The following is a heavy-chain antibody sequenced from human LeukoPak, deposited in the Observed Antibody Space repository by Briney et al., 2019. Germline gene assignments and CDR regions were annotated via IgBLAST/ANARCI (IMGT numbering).Heavy chain of an antibody. V-gene: IGHV1-2*06. CDR3: ARAGDVVTAIGGYYYYMDV. CDR1: GYTFTGYY. CDR2: ISPNSGGT. Sequence: GASVKVSCKASGYTFTGYYMHWVRQAPGQGLEWMGRISPNSGGTNYAQKFQGRVTMTRDTSISTAYMELSRLRSDDTAVYYCARAGDVVTAIGGYYYYMDVWGKGTTVTVSS. D-gene: IGHD2-21*02. J-gene: IGHJ6*03.